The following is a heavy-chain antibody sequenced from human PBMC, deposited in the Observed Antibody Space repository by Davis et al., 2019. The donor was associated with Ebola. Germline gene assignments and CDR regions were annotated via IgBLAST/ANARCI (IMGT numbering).Heavy chain of an antibody. CDR2: INHSGST. J-gene: IGHJ6*02. CDR3: ARDRYCSSTSCPDYYYGMDV. D-gene: IGHD2-2*01. CDR1: GGSFSGYY. V-gene: IGHV4-34*01. Sequence: PSETLSLTCAVYGGSFSGYYWSWIRQPPGKGLEWIGEINHSGSTNYNPSLKSRVTISVDTSKNQFSLKLSSVTAADTAVYYCARDRYCSSTSCPDYYYGMDVWGQGTTVTVSS.